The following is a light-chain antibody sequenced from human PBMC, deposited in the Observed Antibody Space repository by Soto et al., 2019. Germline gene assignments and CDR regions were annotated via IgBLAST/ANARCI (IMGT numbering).Light chain of an antibody. CDR1: SSDVGGYKY. J-gene: IGLJ2*01. Sequence: QSALTQPASVAGSPGQSITISCTGTSSDVGGYKYVSWHQPHPGKAHKLMIYDVSNRPSGVSNRFSGSQSGNTASLTISGLQAEDEADYDCSSYISRSTLVLFRGGTKLTGL. CDR3: SSYISRSTLVL. V-gene: IGLV2-14*01. CDR2: DVS.